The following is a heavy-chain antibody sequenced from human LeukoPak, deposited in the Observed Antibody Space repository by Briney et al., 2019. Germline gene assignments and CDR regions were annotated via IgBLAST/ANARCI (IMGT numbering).Heavy chain of an antibody. J-gene: IGHJ5*02. D-gene: IGHD6-19*01. CDR3: AREISSGWYIGGWFDP. Sequence: SETLSLTCTVSGGSISSYYWSWIRQPPGKGLEWIGYIYYSGSTNYNPSLKSRVTISVDTSKNQFSLKLSSVTAADTAVYYCAREISSGWYIGGWFDPWGQGTLVTVSS. CDR1: GGSISSYY. CDR2: IYYSGST. V-gene: IGHV4-59*12.